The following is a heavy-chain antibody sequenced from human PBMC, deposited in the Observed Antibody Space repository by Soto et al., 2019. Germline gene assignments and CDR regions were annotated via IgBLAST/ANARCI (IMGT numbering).Heavy chain of an antibody. D-gene: IGHD4-17*01. V-gene: IGHV3-48*01. CDR2: ISSSSTI. Sequence: GGSLRLSCAASGFTFSSYSMNWVRQAPGKGLEWVSYISSSSTIYYADSVKGRFTISRDNAKNSLYLQMNSLRAEDTAVYYCARDVDDYGDYYYYYMDVWGKGTTVTVSS. CDR1: GFTFSSYS. CDR3: ARDVDDYGDYYYYYMDV. J-gene: IGHJ6*03.